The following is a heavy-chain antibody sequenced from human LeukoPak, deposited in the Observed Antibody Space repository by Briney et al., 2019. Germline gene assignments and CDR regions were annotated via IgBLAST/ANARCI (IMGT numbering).Heavy chain of an antibody. CDR2: INPNSGGT. D-gene: IGHD6-19*01. CDR1: GYTFTGYY. J-gene: IGHJ5*02. V-gene: IGHV1-2*02. CDR3: AREEGIAVAGKGVWFDP. Sequence: GVSVKVSCKASGYTFTGYYMHWVRQAPGQGLEWMGWINPNSGGTNYAQKFQGRVTMTRDTSISTAYMELSRLRSDDTAVYYCAREEGIAVAGKGVWFDPWGQRTLVGVCS.